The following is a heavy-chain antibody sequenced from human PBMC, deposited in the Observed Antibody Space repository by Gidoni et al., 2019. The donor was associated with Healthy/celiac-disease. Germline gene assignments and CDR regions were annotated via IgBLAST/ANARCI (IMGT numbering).Heavy chain of an antibody. Sequence: QVQLQQWGAGLLKPSETLSLTCAVYGGSFSGYYWSWIRQPPGKGLEWIGEINHSGSTNYNPSLKSRVTISVDTSKNQFSLKLSSVTAADTAVYYCARGRRLRRTNNWFDPWGQGTLVTVSS. D-gene: IGHD5-12*01. V-gene: IGHV4-34*01. CDR3: ARGRRLRRTNNWFDP. J-gene: IGHJ5*02. CDR2: INHSGST. CDR1: GGSFSGYY.